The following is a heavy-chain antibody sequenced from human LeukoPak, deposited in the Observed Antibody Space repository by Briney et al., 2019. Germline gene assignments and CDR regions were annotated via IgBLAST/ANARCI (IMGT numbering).Heavy chain of an antibody. CDR1: GFTFSSYW. V-gene: IGHV3-74*01. CDR3: ERGGQPYCSGGSCYPFDY. Sequence: GGSLRLSCAASGFTFSSYWMHWVRHAPGKGLVWVSRVNSDGSSTTYADSVKGRFTISRDNAKNTLYLQMNSLRAEDTAVYYCERGGQPYCSGGSCYPFDYWGQGTLVTVSS. CDR2: VNSDGSST. J-gene: IGHJ4*02. D-gene: IGHD2-15*01.